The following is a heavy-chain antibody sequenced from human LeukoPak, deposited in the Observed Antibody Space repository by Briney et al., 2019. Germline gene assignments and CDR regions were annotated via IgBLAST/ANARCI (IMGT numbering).Heavy chain of an antibody. J-gene: IGHJ4*02. CDR1: GYTFTSYG. D-gene: IGHD6-13*01. V-gene: IGHV1-18*01. CDR2: ISIFNDET. Sequence: GASVKVSCKASGYTFTSYGISWVRQAPGQGLEWVGWISIFNDETNYAQRLQGRVTMTTDTTASTAYMELRSPRSDDTAVYYCATSHGQQHLIYYFDSWGQGTPVTVSS. CDR3: ATSHGQQHLIYYFDS.